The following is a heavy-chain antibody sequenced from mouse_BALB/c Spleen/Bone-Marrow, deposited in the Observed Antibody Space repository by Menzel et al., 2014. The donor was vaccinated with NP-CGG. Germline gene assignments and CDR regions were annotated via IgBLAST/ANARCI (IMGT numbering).Heavy chain of an antibody. V-gene: IGHV3-8*02. Sequence: VQLKESGPSLVKPSHTLSLPCSVTGDSFTSGYWNWIRKFPGNKLEYMGYISYSGSTYYNPSLKSRISITRDTSKNQYYLQLNSVTTEDTATYYCARGRAMGFAYWGQGTLVTVSA. J-gene: IGHJ3*01. D-gene: IGHD1-1*02. CDR1: GDSFTSGY. CDR2: ISYSGST. CDR3: ARGRAMGFAY.